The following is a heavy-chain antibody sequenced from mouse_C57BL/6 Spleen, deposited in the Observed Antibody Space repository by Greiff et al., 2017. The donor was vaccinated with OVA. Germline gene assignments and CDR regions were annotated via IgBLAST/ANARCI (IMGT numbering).Heavy chain of an antibody. CDR1: GYTFTSYW. CDR3: AREVRYWYFDV. Sequence: QVQLQQPGAELVRPGSSVKLSCKASGYTFTSYWMHWVKQRPIQGLEWIGNIDPSDSETHYNQKFKDKATLTVDKSSSTAYMQLSSLTSEDSAVYYCAREVRYWYFDVWGTGTTVTVSS. J-gene: IGHJ1*03. CDR2: IDPSDSET. V-gene: IGHV1-52*01.